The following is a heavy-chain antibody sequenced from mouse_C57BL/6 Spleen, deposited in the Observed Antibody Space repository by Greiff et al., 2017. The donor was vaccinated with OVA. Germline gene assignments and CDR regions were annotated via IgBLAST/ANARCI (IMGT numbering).Heavy chain of an antibody. Sequence: VQLQQSGPELVKPGASVKISCKASGYAFSSSWMNWVKQRPGKGLEWIGRIYPGDGDTNYNGKFKGKATLTADKSSSTAYMQLSSLTSEDSAVYFCALITTVVPCDYWGQGTTLTVAT. V-gene: IGHV1-82*01. CDR2: IYPGDGDT. D-gene: IGHD1-1*01. CDR3: ALITTVVPCDY. CDR1: GYAFSSSW. J-gene: IGHJ2*01.